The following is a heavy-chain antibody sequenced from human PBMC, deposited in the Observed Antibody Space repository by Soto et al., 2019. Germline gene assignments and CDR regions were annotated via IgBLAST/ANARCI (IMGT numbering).Heavy chain of an antibody. CDR2: ISGSGGST. CDR1: GFTFSSYA. V-gene: IGHV3-23*01. D-gene: IGHD6-13*01. CDR3: AKDSHQEGIAADGFDY. Sequence: HPGGSLRLSCAASGFTFSSYAMSWVRQAPGKGLEWVSAISGSGGSTYYADSVKGRFTISRDNSKNTLYLQMNSPRAEDTAVYYCAKDSHQEGIAADGFDYWGQGTLVTVYS. J-gene: IGHJ4*02.